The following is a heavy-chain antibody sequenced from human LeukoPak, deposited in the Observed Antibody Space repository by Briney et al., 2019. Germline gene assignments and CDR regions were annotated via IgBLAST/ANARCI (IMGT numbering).Heavy chain of an antibody. D-gene: IGHD6-13*01. Sequence: GGSLRLSCAASGFTFNNYGMHWVRQAPDKGLEWVAVIWYDGSNKYYADSVKGRFTISRNNSENTLYLQMNSLRAEDTAVYYCAREGEAAAGSYFDYWGQGTLVTVSS. V-gene: IGHV3-33*01. CDR3: AREGEAAAGSYFDY. J-gene: IGHJ4*02. CDR1: GFTFNNYG. CDR2: IWYDGSNK.